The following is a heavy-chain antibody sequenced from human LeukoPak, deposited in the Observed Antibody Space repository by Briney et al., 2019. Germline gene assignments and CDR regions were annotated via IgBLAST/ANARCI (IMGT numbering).Heavy chain of an antibody. CDR3: ARIQGIGYGLDY. CDR1: GYTFTDYY. CDR2: INPSSGGT. V-gene: IGHV1-2*02. D-gene: IGHD1-26*01. Sequence: GASVRVSCKASGYTFTDYYIHWVRQAPGQGLEWMGWINPSSGGTNYAQKFQGRVTMTRDTSISTAYMDLSRLRYDDTAVYYCARIQGIGYGLDYWGQGTLVTVSS. J-gene: IGHJ4*02.